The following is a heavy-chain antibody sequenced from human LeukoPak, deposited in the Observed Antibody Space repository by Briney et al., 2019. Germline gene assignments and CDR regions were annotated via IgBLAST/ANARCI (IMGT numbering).Heavy chain of an antibody. CDR2: INPTGGNT. CDR3: ARDNSVGDSAWWFDP. D-gene: IGHD5-12*01. J-gene: IGHJ5*02. V-gene: IGHV1-46*01. CDR1: GYTFTSYY. Sequence: ASVKVSCKASGYTFTSYYMHWVRQAPGQGLEWMGLINPTGGNTGYAQKFQGRVTMTRDMSTSTDYMELSSLRSEDTAIYYCARDNSVGDSAWWFDPWGQGTLVTVSS.